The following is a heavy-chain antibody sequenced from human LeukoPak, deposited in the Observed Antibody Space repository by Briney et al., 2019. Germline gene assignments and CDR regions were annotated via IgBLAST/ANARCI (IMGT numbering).Heavy chain of an antibody. CDR2: INGGGSST. D-gene: IGHD4-17*01. J-gene: IGHJ4*02. CDR3: ARDLSYGYEY. CDR1: GFTFKIFW. V-gene: IGHV3-74*01. Sequence: PGGTLRLSCAASGFTFKIFWMHWVRQVPGKGLEWVSHINGGGSSTSYADSVKGRFTISRDNAKNTLDLQMNSLRAEDTAVYYCARDLSYGYEYWGQGTVVSVSS.